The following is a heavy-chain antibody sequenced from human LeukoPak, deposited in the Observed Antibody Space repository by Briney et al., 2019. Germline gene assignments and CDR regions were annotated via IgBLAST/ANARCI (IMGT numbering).Heavy chain of an antibody. CDR1: GGTFSSYA. Sequence: VASVKVSCEASGGTFSSYAISWVRQAPGQGLEWMGGIIPIYGTANYAQKFQGRVTITTDESTSTAYMELSSLRSEDTAVYYCASGYSYGSDFDSWGQGTLVTVSS. D-gene: IGHD5-18*01. CDR3: ASGYSYGSDFDS. CDR2: IIPIYGTA. V-gene: IGHV1-69*05. J-gene: IGHJ4*02.